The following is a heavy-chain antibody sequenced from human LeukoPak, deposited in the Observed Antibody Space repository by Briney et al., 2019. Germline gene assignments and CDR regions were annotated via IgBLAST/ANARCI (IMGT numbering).Heavy chain of an antibody. CDR1: GGTFSSYA. J-gene: IGHJ4*02. CDR2: IIPIFGTA. V-gene: IGHV1-69*06. CDR3: AREAIYYDSSGYYQNNDPFFDY. D-gene: IGHD3-22*01. Sequence: WASVKVSCKASGGTFSSYAISWVRQAPGQGLEWMGGIIPIFGTANYAQKFQGRVTITADKSTSTAYMELSSLRSEDTAVYYCAREAIYYDSSGYYQNNDPFFDYWGQGTLVTVSS.